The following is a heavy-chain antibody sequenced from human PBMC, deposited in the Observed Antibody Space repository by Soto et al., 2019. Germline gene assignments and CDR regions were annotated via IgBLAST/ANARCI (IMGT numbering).Heavy chain of an antibody. CDR2: IYPGDSDT. Sequence: VESLKISCQGSGYIFTNYWIACFLQMPVKVLEWMGIIYPGDSDTRYSPSFQGQVTISADKSISTAHLQWSSPKASDTAMYYCARQSSPDYNHYGMDVWGQGTTVTVSS. J-gene: IGHJ6*02. CDR3: ARQSSPDYNHYGMDV. D-gene: IGHD6-13*01. V-gene: IGHV5-51*01. CDR1: GYIFTNYW.